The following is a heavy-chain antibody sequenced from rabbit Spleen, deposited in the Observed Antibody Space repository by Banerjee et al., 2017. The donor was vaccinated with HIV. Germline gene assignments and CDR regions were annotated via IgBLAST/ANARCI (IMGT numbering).Heavy chain of an antibody. CDR2: IYIGSSGTT. CDR1: GFSFSSGYY. V-gene: IGHV1S40*01. J-gene: IGHJ4*01. Sequence: QQLVESGGGLVKPGASLTLTCKASGFSFSSGYYMCWVRQAPGKGLEWIACIYIGSSGTTYYASWAKGRFTISKTSSTTVTLQMTSLTAADTATYFCARDRYSDYNYIDLWGPGTLVTVS. CDR3: ARDRYSDYNYIDL. D-gene: IGHD2-1*01.